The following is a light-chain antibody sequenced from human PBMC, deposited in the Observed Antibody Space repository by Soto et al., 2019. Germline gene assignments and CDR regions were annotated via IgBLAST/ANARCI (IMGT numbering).Light chain of an antibody. CDR2: AAS. J-gene: IGKJ1*01. Sequence: CYWQDQPGKAPKLLIFAASTLQSGVPSSFSGSASGRDLTLTISSLQPEDYPTYRCLQDYNYPRTFSQGTKLDIK. CDR3: LQDYNYPRT. V-gene: IGKV1-6*01.